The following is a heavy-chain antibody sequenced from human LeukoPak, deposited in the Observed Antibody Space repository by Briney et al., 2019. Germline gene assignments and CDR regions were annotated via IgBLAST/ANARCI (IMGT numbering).Heavy chain of an antibody. Sequence: GGSLRLSCAASGFMFITNDMSWVRQAPGKGLEWVSAISGSGDGTTYDDSVRGRFTISRDNSKNTLYLQMNSLRAEDTAVYYCAKAVGQWSFDLWGRAALVTVSS. CDR2: ISGSGDGT. J-gene: IGHJ2*01. CDR1: GFMFITND. CDR3: AKAVGQWSFDL. V-gene: IGHV3-23*01.